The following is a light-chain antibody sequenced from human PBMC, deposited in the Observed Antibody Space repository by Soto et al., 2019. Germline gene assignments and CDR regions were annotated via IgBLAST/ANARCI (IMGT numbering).Light chain of an antibody. CDR3: ASWDDNLNGFV. J-gene: IGLJ1*01. V-gene: IGLV1-44*01. CDR2: KNN. Sequence: QSVLTQPPSASGTPGQRVTIFCSGSSSNVGYHAVNCYQQLTGTAPKVVIYKNNQRPSGVPDRFSGSKSGTSASLAISGLQAEDEADYSCASWDDNLNGFVFGSGTKLTVL. CDR1: SSNVGYHA.